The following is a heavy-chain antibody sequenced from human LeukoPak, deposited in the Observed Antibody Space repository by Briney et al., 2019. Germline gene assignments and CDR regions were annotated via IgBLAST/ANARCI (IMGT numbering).Heavy chain of an antibody. Sequence: GGSLRLSCAASGFTSSSYWMSWVRQAPGKGLEWVANIKQDGSEKYYVDSVKGRFTISRDNAKNSLYLQMNSLRAEDTAVYYCARDRDTGYYYGMDVWGQGTTVTVSS. CDR1: GFTSSSYW. CDR2: IKQDGSEK. V-gene: IGHV3-7*01. CDR3: ARDRDTGYYYGMDV. J-gene: IGHJ6*02. D-gene: IGHD3-10*01.